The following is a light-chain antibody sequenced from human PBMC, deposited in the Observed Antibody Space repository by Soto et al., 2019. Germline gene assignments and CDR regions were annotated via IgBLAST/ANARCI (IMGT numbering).Light chain of an antibody. J-gene: IGLJ1*01. CDR1: SSDVGGYNY. CDR3: SLYTSSSTFEV. CDR2: EVS. V-gene: IGLV2-14*01. Sequence: QSALTQPASVSGSPGQSITISCTGTSSDVGGYNYVSWYQQHPGKAPKLMIYEVSNRPSGVPDRFSGSKSGNTASLTISGLQAEDEADYYCSLYTSSSTFEVFGTGTKLTVL.